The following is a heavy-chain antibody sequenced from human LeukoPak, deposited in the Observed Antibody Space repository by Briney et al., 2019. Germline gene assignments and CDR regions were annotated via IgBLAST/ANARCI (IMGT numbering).Heavy chain of an antibody. D-gene: IGHD5-18*01. CDR2: IYYSGST. CDR3: ARVLRYSYGFDY. Sequence: SETLSLTCTVSGGSISSYYWSWIRQPPGKGLEWIGYIYYSGSTNYNPSLKSRVTISVDTSKNQFSLKLSSATAADTAVYYCARVLRYSYGFDYWGQGTLVTVSS. J-gene: IGHJ4*02. CDR1: GGSISSYY. V-gene: IGHV4-59*01.